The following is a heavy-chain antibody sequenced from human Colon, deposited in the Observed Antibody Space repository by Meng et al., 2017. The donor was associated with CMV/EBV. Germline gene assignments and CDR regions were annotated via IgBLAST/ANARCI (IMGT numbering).Heavy chain of an antibody. CDR2: ISSSGSTI. D-gene: IGHD3-3*01. V-gene: IGHV3-11*01. Sequence: GESLKISCAASGFTFSTSAMDWIRQAPGKGLEWVSYISSSGSTIYYADSVKGRFTISRDNAKNSLYLQMNSLRAEDTAVYYCARGSDFWSGYLNYWGQGTLVTVSS. CDR3: ARGSDFWSGYLNY. CDR1: GFTFSTSA. J-gene: IGHJ4*02.